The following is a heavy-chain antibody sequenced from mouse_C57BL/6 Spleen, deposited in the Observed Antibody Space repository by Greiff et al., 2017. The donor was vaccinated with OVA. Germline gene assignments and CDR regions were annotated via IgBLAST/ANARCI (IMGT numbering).Heavy chain of an antibody. CDR2: IYPGDGDT. Sequence: VQRVESGAELVKPGASVKISCKASGYAFSSYWMNWVKQRPGKGLEWIGQIYPGDGDTTYNGKFKGKATLTADKSSSTAYMQRSSLTSEDSAVYFCARRGDPYWYFDVWGTGTTVTVSS. V-gene: IGHV1-80*01. D-gene: IGHD3-3*01. CDR1: GYAFSSYW. CDR3: ARRGDPYWYFDV. J-gene: IGHJ1*03.